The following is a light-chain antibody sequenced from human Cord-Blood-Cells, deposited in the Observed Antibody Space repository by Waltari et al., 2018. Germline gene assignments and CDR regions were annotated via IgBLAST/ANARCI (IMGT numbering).Light chain of an antibody. CDR1: RRDVGGYNL. CDR3: CSYAGSSTWV. CDR2: EGS. J-gene: IGLJ3*02. V-gene: IGLV2-23*01. Sequence: QSALTQPASVSGSPGQSITIPCTGTRRDVGGYNLVPWYQTHPGKAPKRMIYEGSKRPSGFSNHFSGSKSGNTASLTISGLQAEDEADYYCCSYAGSSTWVFGGGTKLTVL.